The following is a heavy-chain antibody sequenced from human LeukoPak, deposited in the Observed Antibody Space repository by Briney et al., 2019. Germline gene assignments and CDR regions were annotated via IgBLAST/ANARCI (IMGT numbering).Heavy chain of an antibody. CDR1: GGSLSSSSYY. J-gene: IGHJ4*02. Sequence: SETLSLTCTVSGGSLSSSSYYWGWLRQTPGKGLDWTSSTYYGGTTYYNLSLRRRVPISVHTSKNQFSRKLSSVTAADTAVYYCARQSSSDSGSNPDYWGQGTLVTVSS. V-gene: IGHV4-39*01. D-gene: IGHD4-17*01. CDR3: ARQSSSDSGSNPDY. CDR2: TYYGGTT.